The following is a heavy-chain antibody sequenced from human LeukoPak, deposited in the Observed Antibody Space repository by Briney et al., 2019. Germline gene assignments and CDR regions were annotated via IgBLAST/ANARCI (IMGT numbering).Heavy chain of an antibody. Sequence: GGSLRLSCAASGFTFSSYGIHWVRLAPGKGLEWVAVISDDGTRKYYADSVQGRFTISRDNSKNTLYLQMNSLRAEDMAVYYCAREFSGYAFDIWGQGSMVTVSS. J-gene: IGHJ3*02. V-gene: IGHV3-30*03. D-gene: IGHD5-12*01. CDR1: GFTFSSYG. CDR3: AREFSGYAFDI. CDR2: ISDDGTRK.